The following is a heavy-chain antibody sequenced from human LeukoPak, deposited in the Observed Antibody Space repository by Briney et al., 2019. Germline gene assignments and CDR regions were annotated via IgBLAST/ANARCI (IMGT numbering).Heavy chain of an antibody. CDR2: IYYSGST. D-gene: IGHD2-2*01. CDR1: GGSISSYY. J-gene: IGHJ3*02. Sequence: SPSETLSLTCTVSGGSISSYYWSWIRQPPGKGLEWIGYIYYSGSTNYNPSLKSRVTISVDTSKNQFSLKLSSVTAADTAVYYCARGHQLLLNAFDIWGQRTVVTVSS. V-gene: IGHV4-59*01. CDR3: ARGHQLLLNAFDI.